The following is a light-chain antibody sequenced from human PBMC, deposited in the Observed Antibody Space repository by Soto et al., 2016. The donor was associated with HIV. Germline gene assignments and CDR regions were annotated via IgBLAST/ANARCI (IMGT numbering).Light chain of an antibody. CDR2: DDN. V-gene: IGLV3-21*02. CDR1: NIGDKS. Sequence: SYVLTQPPSVSVTPGETARITCGGNNIGDKSVHWYQQKPGQAPVLVVYDDNDRPSGIPERFSGSNFGNTATLTISRVEAGDEADYHCQVWDSGNDHRVFGGGTE. CDR3: QVWDSGNDHRV. J-gene: IGLJ3*02.